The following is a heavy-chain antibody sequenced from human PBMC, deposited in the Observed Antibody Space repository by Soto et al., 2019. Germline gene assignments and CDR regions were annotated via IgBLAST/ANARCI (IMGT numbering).Heavy chain of an antibody. V-gene: IGHV4-34*01. CDR3: ARGGPWTVRGVISPIYYYYYYMDV. Sequence: QVQLQQWGAGLLKPSETLSLTCAVYGGSFSGYYWSWIRQPPGKGLEWIGEINHSGSTNYNPSLKSRVTISVDTYKNQLSLKLSSVTAADTAVYYCARGGPWTVRGVISPIYYYYYYMDVWGKGTTVTVSS. D-gene: IGHD3-10*01. CDR1: GGSFSGYY. J-gene: IGHJ6*03. CDR2: INHSGST.